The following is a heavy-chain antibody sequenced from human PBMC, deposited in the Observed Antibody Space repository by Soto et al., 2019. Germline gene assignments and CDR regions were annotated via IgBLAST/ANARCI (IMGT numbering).Heavy chain of an antibody. CDR1: GFTFSSYA. CDR3: AKYQRVGATTYVDY. V-gene: IGHV3-23*01. CDR2: ISGSGGST. D-gene: IGHD1-26*01. J-gene: IGHJ4*02. Sequence: EVQLLESGGGLVQPGGSLRLSCAASGFTFSSYAMSWVRQAPGKGLEWVSDISGSGGSTYYADSVKGRFTISRDNSKNTLYLQMSSLRAEDRAVYYCAKYQRVGATTYVDYWGQGTLVTVS.